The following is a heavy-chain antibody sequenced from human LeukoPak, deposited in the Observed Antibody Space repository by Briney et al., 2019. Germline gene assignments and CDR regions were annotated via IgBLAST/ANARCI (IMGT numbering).Heavy chain of an antibody. D-gene: IGHD2-2*01. Sequence: PSETLSLTCTVSGGSISSRSYYWSWIRQHPGQGLEWIGYIYYSGSTYYNPSLKSRVIISVDTSKNQFSLKLSSVTVADTAVYYCAREKAGSTSSIDYWGQGTLVTVSS. CDR2: IYYSGST. CDR1: GGSISSRSYY. V-gene: IGHV4-31*03. J-gene: IGHJ4*02. CDR3: AREKAGSTSSIDY.